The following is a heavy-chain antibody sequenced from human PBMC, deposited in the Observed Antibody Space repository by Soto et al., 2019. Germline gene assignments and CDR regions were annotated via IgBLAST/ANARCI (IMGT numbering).Heavy chain of an antibody. J-gene: IGHJ6*02. CDR2: ISAYNGNT. CDR3: ARDLVVVVPAARAGPYYYGMDV. CDR1: GYTFTSYG. Sequence: QVQLVQSGAEVKKPGASVKVSCKASGYTFTSYGISWVRQAPGQGLEWMGWISAYNGNTNYAQKLQGRVTMTTDTSTSTAYMELRSLRSDDTAVYYCARDLVVVVPAARAGPYYYGMDVWGQGTTVTVSS. D-gene: IGHD2-2*01. V-gene: IGHV1-18*01.